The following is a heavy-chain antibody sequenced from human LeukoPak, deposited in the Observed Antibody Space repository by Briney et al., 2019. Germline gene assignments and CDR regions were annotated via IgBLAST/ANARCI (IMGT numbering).Heavy chain of an antibody. Sequence: PGRSLRLSCAASGFTFSSYAMHWVRQAPGKGLEWVAVISYDGSNKYYADSVKGRFTISRDNSKNTLYLQMNSLRAEDTAVYYWGRDLDSRYTAMFFGYWGQGPLVTVSS. CDR1: GFTFSSYA. D-gene: IGHD5-18*01. CDR3: GRDLDSRYTAMFFGY. J-gene: IGHJ4*02. CDR2: ISYDGSNK. V-gene: IGHV3-30-3*01.